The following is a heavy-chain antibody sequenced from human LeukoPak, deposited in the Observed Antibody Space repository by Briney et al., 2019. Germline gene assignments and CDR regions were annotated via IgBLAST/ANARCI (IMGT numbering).Heavy chain of an antibody. V-gene: IGHV3-23*01. D-gene: IGHD5-12*01. CDR1: GFTFSTYS. Sequence: PGGSLRLSCAASGFTFSTYSMSWVRRAPGKGLEWVSLIFPSGDTTYYANSVKGRFTISRDNSKNTLYLQMHSLRAEDTAVYYCAKDQRPDSGCDIDYWSQGTLVTVSS. J-gene: IGHJ4*02. CDR3: AKDQRPDSGCDIDY. CDR2: IFPSGDTT.